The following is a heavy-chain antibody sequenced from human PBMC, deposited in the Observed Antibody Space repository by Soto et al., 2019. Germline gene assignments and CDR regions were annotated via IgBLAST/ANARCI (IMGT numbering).Heavy chain of an antibody. CDR3: ARDSEPGMDV. V-gene: IGHV3-48*03. CDR1: GFTFSSYE. J-gene: IGHJ6*02. CDR2: ISSSGSTI. Sequence: VGSLSLSCAASGFTFSSYEMNWVRQAPGKGLGWVSYISSSGSTIYYADSVKGRFTISRDNAKNSLYLQMNSLRAEDTAVYYCARDSEPGMDVWGQGTRVTVSS.